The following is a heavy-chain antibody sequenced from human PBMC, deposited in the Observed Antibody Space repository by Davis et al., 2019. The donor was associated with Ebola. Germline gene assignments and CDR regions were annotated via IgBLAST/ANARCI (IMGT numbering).Heavy chain of an antibody. V-gene: IGHV3-23*01. D-gene: IGHD1-26*01. J-gene: IGHJ6*04. CDR2: ISGSGGTT. CDR1: VITFSSYA. CDR3: AGSGSYFGGYYYYGMDV. Sequence: GESLKISCAASVITFSSYAMTWVRQAPGKGLEWVSAISGSGGTTYYADSVKGRFTISRDNAKNSLYLQMNSLRDEDTAVYYCAGSGSYFGGYYYYGMDVWGKGTTVTVSS.